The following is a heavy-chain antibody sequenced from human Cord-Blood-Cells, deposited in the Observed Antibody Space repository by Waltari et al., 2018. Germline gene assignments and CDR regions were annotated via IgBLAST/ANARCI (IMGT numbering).Heavy chain of an antibody. CDR2: INHSGST. CDR3: ARGRIAARY. J-gene: IGHJ4*02. V-gene: IGHV4-34*01. CDR1: CGSFRGYY. Sequence: QVQLQQWGAGLLEPSETLSLTCAVYCGSFRGYYWSWIRQLPGKGLEWIGEINHSGSTNYNPSLKSRVTISVDTSKNQFSLKLSSVTAADTAVYYCARGRIAARYWGQGTLVTVSS. D-gene: IGHD6-6*01.